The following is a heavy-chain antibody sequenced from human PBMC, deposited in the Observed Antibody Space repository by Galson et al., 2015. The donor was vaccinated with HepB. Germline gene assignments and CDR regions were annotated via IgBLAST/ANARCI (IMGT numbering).Heavy chain of an antibody. CDR2: ISGSGGST. J-gene: IGHJ3*02. D-gene: IGHD3-3*01. CDR1: GFTFSSYA. V-gene: IGHV3-23*01. Sequence: SLRLSCAASGFTFSSYAMSWVRQAPGKGLEWVSAISGSGGSTYYADSVKGRFTISRDNSKNTLYLQMNSLRAEDTAVYYCASQGITIFGVVMGAFDIWGQGTMVTVSS. CDR3: ASQGITIFGVVMGAFDI.